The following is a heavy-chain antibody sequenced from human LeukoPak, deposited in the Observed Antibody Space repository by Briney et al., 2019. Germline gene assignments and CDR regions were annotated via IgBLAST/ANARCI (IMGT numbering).Heavy chain of an antibody. CDR3: ARPIDNGSGSYYFPY. Sequence: GGSLRLSCAASGFIFHCYAMHWVRQAPGKGLEWVAVISYDGTNEYYADSVKGRLTISRDNSKNTLYMQMNSLRPEDTAVYYCARPIDNGSGSYYFPYWGQGTLVTVSS. CDR2: ISYDGTNE. D-gene: IGHD3-10*01. CDR1: GFIFHCYA. V-gene: IGHV3-30-3*01. J-gene: IGHJ4*02.